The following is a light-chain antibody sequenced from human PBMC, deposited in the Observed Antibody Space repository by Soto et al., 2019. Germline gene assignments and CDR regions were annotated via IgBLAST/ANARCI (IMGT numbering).Light chain of an antibody. Sequence: IVMTQYTATLSVSPCEIATLSCSSSQSVGSNLAWYQQKPGQAPRLLIYGASTRATGIPARFSGSGSGTEFTLTISSLQSEDFAVYYCQQYNNWPSWTFGQGTKVDIK. J-gene: IGKJ1*01. CDR2: GAS. CDR3: QQYNNWPSWT. CDR1: QSVGSN. V-gene: IGKV3-15*01.